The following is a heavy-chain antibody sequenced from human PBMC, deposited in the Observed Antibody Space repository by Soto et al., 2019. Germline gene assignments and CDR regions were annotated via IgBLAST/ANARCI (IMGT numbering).Heavy chain of an antibody. V-gene: IGHV4-59*01. Sequence: SETLSLTCTVSGGSISSYYWTWIRQFPGKELEWIGNIYYSGGANCNPFLKSRVTISVDSSKNQFSLKLSSVTAADTAVYYCVRANYFDYWGQGTLVTVSS. CDR2: IYYSGGA. CDR1: GGSISSYY. CDR3: VRANYFDY. J-gene: IGHJ4*02.